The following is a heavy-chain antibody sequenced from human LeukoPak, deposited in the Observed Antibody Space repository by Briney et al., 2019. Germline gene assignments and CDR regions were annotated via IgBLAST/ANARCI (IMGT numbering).Heavy chain of an antibody. V-gene: IGHV3-43*02. Sequence: PGGSLRLSCAASAFTFEDYTMHWVRQAPGKGLEWVSHISGKGGNTYYADSVKGRFTISRDNNRNSLYLQMNSLRTEDTALYYCAKGLRSGTHYNTFDRWGQGTLVTVSS. D-gene: IGHD3-10*01. CDR2: ISGKGGNT. CDR1: AFTFEDYT. CDR3: AKGLRSGTHYNTFDR. J-gene: IGHJ4*02.